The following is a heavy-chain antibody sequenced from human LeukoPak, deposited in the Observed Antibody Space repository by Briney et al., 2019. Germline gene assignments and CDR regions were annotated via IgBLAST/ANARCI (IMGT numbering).Heavy chain of an antibody. CDR3: ARDYASEYMDV. V-gene: IGHV3-21*01. D-gene: IGHD3-16*01. CDR1: GFTFSSYG. CDR2: ISGSGDNT. J-gene: IGHJ6*03. Sequence: GGSLRLSCAVSGFTFSSYGMSWVRQAPGKGLEWVSGISGSGDNTYHADSVKGRFTISRDDTQNSLFLQMDSLRVEDTAVYYCARDYASEYMDVWGKGTTVTVSS.